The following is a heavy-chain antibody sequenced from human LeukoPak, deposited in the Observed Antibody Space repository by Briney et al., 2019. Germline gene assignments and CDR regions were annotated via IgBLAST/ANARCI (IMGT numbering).Heavy chain of an antibody. CDR2: IKQDGSGK. V-gene: IGHV3-7*01. CDR3: AREKTLLWFGDHTVLAFDI. D-gene: IGHD3-10*01. CDR1: GFTFSSYW. Sequence: GGSLRLSCAASGFTFSSYWMSWVRQAPGKGLEWVANIKQDGSGKYYVDSVKGRFTISRDNAKNSLYLQMNSLRAEDTAVYYCAREKTLLWFGDHTVLAFDIWGQGIMVTVSS. J-gene: IGHJ3*02.